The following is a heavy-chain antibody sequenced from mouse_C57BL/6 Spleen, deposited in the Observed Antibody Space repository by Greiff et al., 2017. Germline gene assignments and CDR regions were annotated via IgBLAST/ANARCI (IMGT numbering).Heavy chain of an antibody. D-gene: IGHD2-4*01. CDR1: GFTFSSYG. J-gene: IGHJ2*01. CDR3: ARHDYDYDGYFDY. Sequence: DVHLVESGGDLVKPGGSLKLSCAASGFTFSSYGMSWVRQTPDKRLEWVATISSGGSYTYYPDSVKGRFTISRDNAKNTLYLQMSSLKSEDTAMYYCARHDYDYDGYFDYWGQGTTLTVSS. CDR2: ISSGGSYT. V-gene: IGHV5-6*01.